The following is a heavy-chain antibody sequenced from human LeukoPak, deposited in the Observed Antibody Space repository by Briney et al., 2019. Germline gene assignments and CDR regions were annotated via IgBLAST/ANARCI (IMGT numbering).Heavy chain of an antibody. D-gene: IGHD6-19*01. J-gene: IGHJ5*02. Sequence: ASVKVSCKASGYTFTSYSINWVRQAPGQGLEWMGWINPNSGGTVYAQKFQGRVTMTRDMSISTAYMELNRLKSDDTAMYYCARGRGGCGGSNWFDPWGQGTLVTVSS. CDR2: INPNSGGT. CDR1: GYTFTSYS. V-gene: IGHV1-2*02. CDR3: ARGRGGCGGSNWFDP.